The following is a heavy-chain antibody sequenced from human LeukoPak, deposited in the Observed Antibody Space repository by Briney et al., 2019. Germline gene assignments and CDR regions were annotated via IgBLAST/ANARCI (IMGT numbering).Heavy chain of an antibody. CDR3: ARLASFGDTHYFDY. CDR2: LYPRDSTP. Sequence: PGASLQISCLASGSPFSNTWIGWVRQMPGKRLECMGILYPRDSTPKYSPSFEGQVTISVDTSINTSYPQWNSLKASDTAVYYCARLASFGDTHYFDYWGQGTQVTVSS. D-gene: IGHD3-3*01. V-gene: IGHV5-51*01. CDR1: GSPFSNTW. J-gene: IGHJ4*02.